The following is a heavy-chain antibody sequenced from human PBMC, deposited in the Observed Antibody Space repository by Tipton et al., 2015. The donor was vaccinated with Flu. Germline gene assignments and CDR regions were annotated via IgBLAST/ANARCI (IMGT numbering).Heavy chain of an antibody. CDR1: GFTFSNYW. CDR3: ASEFVSSWHA. CDR2: IKKDGYEK. V-gene: IGHV3-7*03. D-gene: IGHD6-13*01. Sequence: SLRLSCAASGFTFSNYWMSWVRQAPGKGLEWVANIKKDGYEKHYVDSVKGRFTISRDNVKNSLYLQMNSLRAEDTAVYYCASEFVSSWHAWGQGTLVTVSS. J-gene: IGHJ5*02.